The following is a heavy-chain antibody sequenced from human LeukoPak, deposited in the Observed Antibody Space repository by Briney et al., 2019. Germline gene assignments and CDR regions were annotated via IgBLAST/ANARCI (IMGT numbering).Heavy chain of an antibody. CDR2: INHSGST. D-gene: IGHD6-19*01. Sequence: PSETLSLTCAVYGGSFSGYYWSWIRQPPGKGLEWIGEINHSGSTNYNPSLKSRVTISVDTSKNQFSLKLSSVTAADTAVYYCARGRLVVAGTHTKGSSDYWGQGTLVTVSS. CDR3: ARGRLVVAGTHTKGSSDY. V-gene: IGHV4-34*01. CDR1: GGSFSGYY. J-gene: IGHJ4*02.